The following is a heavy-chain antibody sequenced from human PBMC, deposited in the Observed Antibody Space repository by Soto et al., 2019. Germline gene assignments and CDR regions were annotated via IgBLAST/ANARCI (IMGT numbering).Heavy chain of an antibody. CDR1: GASIISDGYY. CDR2: IHYSGGATYSP. Sequence: QVQLQESGPGLVEPSQTLSLICTVSGASIISDGYYWTWIRQHPGKGLEWLGDIHYSGGATYSPSYNPSIMIRIAISVDTAKRLFSLKLTSVSAADTAVYYCARVLTYYQDSIGYQPFHPLGQGALVTVSS. CDR3: ARVLTYYQDSIGYQPFHP. D-gene: IGHD3-22*01. J-gene: IGHJ5*02. V-gene: IGHV4-31*03.